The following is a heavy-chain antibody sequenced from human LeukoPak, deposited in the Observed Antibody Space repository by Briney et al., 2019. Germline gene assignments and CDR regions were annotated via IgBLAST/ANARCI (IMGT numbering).Heavy chain of an antibody. V-gene: IGHV3-30*18. CDR2: ISYDGSNK. J-gene: IGHJ4*02. D-gene: IGHD3-9*01. CDR1: GFTFSSYG. CDR3: AKVPLAVLRCFDWDSEVDPAFDY. Sequence: GGSLRLSCAASGFTFSSYGMHWVRQAPGKGLEWVAVISYDGSNKYYADSVKGRFTISRDNSKNTLYLQMNSLRAEDTAVYYCAKVPLAVLRCFDWDSEVDPAFDYWGQGTLVTVSS.